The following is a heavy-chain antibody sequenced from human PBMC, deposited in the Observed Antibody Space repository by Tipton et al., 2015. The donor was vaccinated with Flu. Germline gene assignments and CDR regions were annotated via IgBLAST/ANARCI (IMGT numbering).Heavy chain of an antibody. CDR3: ARDLTD. V-gene: IGHV3-48*04. J-gene: IGHJ4*02. CDR2: ISGSSSTI. Sequence: SLRLSCVASGFTLNGAIMNWVRQAPGKGLEWVSYISGSSSTIYYTDSVRGRFTISRDNAKNSLSLQMNSLRGEDTAVYYCARDLTDWGQGTLVTVTS. CDR1: GFTLNGAI.